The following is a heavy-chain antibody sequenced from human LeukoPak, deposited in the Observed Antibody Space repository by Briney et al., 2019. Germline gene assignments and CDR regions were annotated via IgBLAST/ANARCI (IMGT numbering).Heavy chain of an antibody. CDR2: IIPILGIA. D-gene: IGHD1-1*01. Sequence: GSSVKVSCKASGGTFSSYAISWVRQAPGQGLEWMGRIIPILGIANYAQKFQGRVTITADKSTSTAYMELSSLRSEDTAVYYCASTYFGTTGTTGGNWFDPWGQGTLVTVSS. CDR3: ASTYFGTTGTTGGNWFDP. V-gene: IGHV1-69*04. J-gene: IGHJ5*02. CDR1: GGTFSSYA.